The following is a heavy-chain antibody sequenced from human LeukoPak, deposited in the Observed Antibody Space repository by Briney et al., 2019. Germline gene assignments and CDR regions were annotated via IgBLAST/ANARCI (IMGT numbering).Heavy chain of an antibody. D-gene: IGHD3-22*01. CDR3: ARESTDYYGFDH. J-gene: IGHJ4*02. CDR1: GFTFKTYT. CDR2: SNTDGTST. V-gene: IGHV3-74*01. Sequence: GGSLRLSCAASGFTFKTYTMHWVRQAPGMGLEWVSRSNTDGTSTNYADSVKGRFTISRDNARNTLYLQLNSLSAEDTAVYYCARESTDYYGFDHWGQGTLVTVSS.